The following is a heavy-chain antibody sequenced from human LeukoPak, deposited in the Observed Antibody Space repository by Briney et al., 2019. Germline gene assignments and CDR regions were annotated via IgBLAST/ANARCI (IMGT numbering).Heavy chain of an antibody. CDR1: GGSISSHY. D-gene: IGHD6-13*01. V-gene: IGHV4-59*11. CDR3: ARVVPKQQLVDAFDI. Sequence: PSETLSLTCTVSGGSISSHYWSWIRQPPGKGLEWIGYVFYSGSTNYNPSLKSRVSISVDTSKKQLSLKLSSLTASDTAVYYCARVVPKQQLVDAFDIWGQGTMVTVSS. J-gene: IGHJ3*02. CDR2: VFYSGST.